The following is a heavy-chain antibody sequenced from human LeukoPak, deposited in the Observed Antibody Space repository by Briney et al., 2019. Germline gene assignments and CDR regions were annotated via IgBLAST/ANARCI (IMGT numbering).Heavy chain of an antibody. Sequence: SETLSLTCTVSGGSISSNYWSWTRQPPGKGLEWIGYIYYSGSTNYNPSLKSRVTISVDSSKNQFSLKLNSVTAADAAVYYCARDNYGDFLFDYWGQGTLVTVSS. V-gene: IGHV4-59*01. CDR2: IYYSGST. D-gene: IGHD4-17*01. CDR1: GGSISSNY. J-gene: IGHJ4*02. CDR3: ARDNYGDFLFDY.